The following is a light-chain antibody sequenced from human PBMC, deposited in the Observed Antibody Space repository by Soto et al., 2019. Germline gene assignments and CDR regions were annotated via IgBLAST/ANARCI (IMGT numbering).Light chain of an antibody. CDR2: DAS. V-gene: IGKV3-11*01. J-gene: IGKJ4*01. CDR3: QYRGIWPPGAT. CDR1: QSINNY. Sequence: EIVLTQSPVTLSLSPGERATLSCRASQSINNYLAWYQQKPGQPPRLLIYDASNRATAIPVRFSGSGSGTALTLTISSLEPEDSAVYYCQYRGIWPPGATFGGGTKVEIK.